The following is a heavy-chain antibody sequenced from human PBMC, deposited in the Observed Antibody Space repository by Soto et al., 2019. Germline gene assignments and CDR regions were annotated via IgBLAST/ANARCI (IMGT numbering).Heavy chain of an antibody. Sequence: SETLSLTCAVSGGSISSSNWWSWVRQPPGKGLEWIGEIYHSGSTNYNPSLKTRVTISVDKSKNQFSLKLSSVTAADTAVYYCARHNGPLYVGYYYDMDVWGQGTTVTVSS. CDR2: IYHSGST. V-gene: IGHV4-4*02. CDR1: GGSISSSNW. J-gene: IGHJ6*02. CDR3: ARHNGPLYVGYYYDMDV. D-gene: IGHD3-16*01.